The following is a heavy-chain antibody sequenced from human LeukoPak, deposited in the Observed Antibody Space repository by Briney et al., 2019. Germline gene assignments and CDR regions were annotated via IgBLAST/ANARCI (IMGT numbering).Heavy chain of an antibody. CDR1: GFTFSIYA. D-gene: IGHD3-22*01. CDR2: TSSGGELT. CDR3: AKDRPNYYHDNGHYYRRGGDC. Sequence: GXLRLSCAASGFTFSIYAMSWVRQGAGKGLEWVSSTSSGGELTFYADSVKGRFTISRDNSKKTLYLQMNSLRAEDTAVYYCAKDRPNYYHDNGHYYRRGGDCWGQGTLVTVSS. J-gene: IGHJ4*02. V-gene: IGHV3-23*01.